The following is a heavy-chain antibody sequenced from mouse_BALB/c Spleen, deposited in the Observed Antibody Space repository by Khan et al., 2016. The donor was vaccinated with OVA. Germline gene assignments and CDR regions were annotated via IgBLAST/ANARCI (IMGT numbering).Heavy chain of an antibody. V-gene: IGHV5-17*02. CDR1: GFTFNSYG. J-gene: IGHJ2*01. CDR2: ISGDSNNI. CDR3: STAYFYGDYVDY. D-gene: IGHD1-1*01. Sequence: EVELVESGGGLVQPGRSQKLSCAASGFTFNSYGMHWVRQAPEKGLEWVAYISGDSNNIYYADTVKGRFTLSRDNPKNTLFLQMNSLMSEDTAIYYCSTAYFYGDYVDYWGPGTTLTVS.